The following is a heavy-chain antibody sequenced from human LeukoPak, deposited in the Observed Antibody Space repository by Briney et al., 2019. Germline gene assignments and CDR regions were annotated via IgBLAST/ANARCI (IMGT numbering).Heavy chain of an antibody. CDR1: GLSLTTGGVG. D-gene: IGHD5-24*01. Sequence: SGPTLVKPTQTLTLTCTFSGLSLTTGGVGVGWIRQPPGKALEWLALIYWDGDQRYSPSLKDRLTVTKDTSKNQVFLYMANMDPVDTGTYFCAHSPSDSYKNGGRWYFDLWGRGTTVIVSS. CDR3: AHSPSDSYKNGGRWYFDL. CDR2: IYWDGDQ. J-gene: IGHJ2*01. V-gene: IGHV2-5*02.